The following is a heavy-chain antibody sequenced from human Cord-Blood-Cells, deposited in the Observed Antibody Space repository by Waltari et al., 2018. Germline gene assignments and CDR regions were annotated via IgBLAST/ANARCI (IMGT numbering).Heavy chain of an antibody. J-gene: IGHJ4*02. D-gene: IGHD3-10*01. CDR1: GFTFRSYE. CDR3: ARDGVLLWFGELFDY. V-gene: IGHV3-48*03. CDR2: ISSSGSTI. Sequence: EVQLVESGGGLVQPGGSLRLSCAASGFTFRSYEMNWVRRAPGKGLEWVSYISSSGSTIYYADSVKGRFTISRDNAKNSLYLQMNSLRAEDTAVYYCARDGVLLWFGELFDYWGQGTLVTVSS.